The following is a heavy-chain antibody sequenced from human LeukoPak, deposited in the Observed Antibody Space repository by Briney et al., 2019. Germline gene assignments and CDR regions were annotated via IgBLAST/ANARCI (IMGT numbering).Heavy chain of an antibody. CDR1: GGSISSGGYY. V-gene: IGHV4-31*03. Sequence: SQTLSLTCTVSGGSISSGGYYWSWIRQHPGKGLEWIGYIYYSGSTNYNPSLKSRVTISVDKSKNQFSLKLSSVTAADTAVYYCARVQSSSWHYYYYGMDVWGQGTTVTVSS. D-gene: IGHD6-13*01. CDR3: ARVQSSSWHYYYYGMDV. J-gene: IGHJ6*02. CDR2: IYYSGST.